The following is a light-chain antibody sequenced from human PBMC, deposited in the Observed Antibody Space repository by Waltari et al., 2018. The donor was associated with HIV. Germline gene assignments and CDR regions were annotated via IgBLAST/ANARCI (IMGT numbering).Light chain of an antibody. V-gene: IGLV2-14*01. CDR1: SSDLGTYNF. CDR3: SSDPSDSRFV. CDR2: EVS. Sequence: SALTQPASVSGSPGQSITMSCTGTSSDLGTYNFVSWYQHHPGKAPKLSIDEVSSQPSGVANLFSSTKSGHTASLTISGQQADDDADYCCSSDPSDSRFVFGTGTKITVL. J-gene: IGLJ1*01.